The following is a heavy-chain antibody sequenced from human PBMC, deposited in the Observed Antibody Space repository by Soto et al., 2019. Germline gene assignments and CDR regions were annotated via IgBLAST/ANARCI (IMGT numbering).Heavy chain of an antibody. V-gene: IGHV4-34*01. D-gene: IGHD4-17*01. CDR2: INHSGST. CDR3: ARGWNMTTVQPNSLRFDY. CDR1: GGSFSGYY. J-gene: IGHJ4*02. Sequence: TSETLSLTCAVYGGSFSGYYWSWIRQPPGKGLEWIGEINHSGSTNYNPSLKSRVTISVDTSKNQFSLKLSSVTAADTAVYYCARGWNMTTVQPNSLRFDYWGQGTLVTVSS.